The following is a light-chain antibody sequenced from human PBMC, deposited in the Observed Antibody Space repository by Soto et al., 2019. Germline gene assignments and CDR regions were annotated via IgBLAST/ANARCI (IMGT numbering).Light chain of an antibody. CDR1: QSISSY. CDR2: AAS. Sequence: DLQTTQSPPSLSASVGDRVTITCRTSQSISSYLNWYQQKPGKAPKLLIYAASRLQSGVPSRFSGSASGTDFTLTISSLQPEDFATYYCQQSYSAPHTFGQGTKLEIK. V-gene: IGKV1-39*01. J-gene: IGKJ2*01. CDR3: QQSYSAPHT.